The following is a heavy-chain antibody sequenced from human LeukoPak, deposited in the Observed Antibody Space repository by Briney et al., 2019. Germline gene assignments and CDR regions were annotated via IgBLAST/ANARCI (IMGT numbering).Heavy chain of an antibody. J-gene: IGHJ5*02. CDR3: ARAILSGYDSSWFDP. CDR1: GGSISSGSYY. Sequence: PSQTLSLTCTVSGGSISSGSYYWSWIRQPAGKGLEWIGCIYTSGSTNYNPSLKSRVTMSVDTSKNQFSLKLSSVTAADTAVYYCARAILSGYDSSWFDPWGQGTLVTASS. CDR2: IYTSGST. D-gene: IGHD5-12*01. V-gene: IGHV4-61*02.